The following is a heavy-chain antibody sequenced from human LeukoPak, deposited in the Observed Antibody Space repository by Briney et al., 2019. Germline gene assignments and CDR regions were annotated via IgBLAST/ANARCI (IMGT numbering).Heavy chain of an antibody. Sequence: GASVKVSCKASGYTFTSYGISWVRQAPGQGLEWMGWINPNSGGTNYAQKFQGRVTMTRDTSISTAYMELSRLRSDDTAVYYCARVDSSGYYLGYWGQGTLVTVSS. D-gene: IGHD3-22*01. V-gene: IGHV1-2*02. J-gene: IGHJ4*02. CDR2: INPNSGGT. CDR3: ARVDSSGYYLGY. CDR1: GYTFTSYG.